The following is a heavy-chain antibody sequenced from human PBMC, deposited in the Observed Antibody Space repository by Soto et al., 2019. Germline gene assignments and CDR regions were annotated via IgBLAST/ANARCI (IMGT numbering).Heavy chain of an antibody. Sequence: GGSLRLSCAASGFTFSSYNMNWVRQAPGKGLEWVSSIRSYSSDMYYADSVKGRFTISRDNAKNSLYLQMNSLRAEDTAVYYCASEYSSSWSHYFDYWGQGILVTVSS. J-gene: IGHJ4*02. CDR2: IRSYSSDM. D-gene: IGHD6-13*01. CDR3: ASEYSSSWSHYFDY. CDR1: GFTFSSYN. V-gene: IGHV3-21*01.